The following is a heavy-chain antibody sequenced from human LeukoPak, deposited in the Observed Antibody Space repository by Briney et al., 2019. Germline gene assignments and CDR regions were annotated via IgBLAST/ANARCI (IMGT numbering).Heavy chain of an antibody. CDR3: GRDNWGRGSYSPGLDY. J-gene: IGHJ4*02. Sequence: GGSLRLSCAASGFTFSSYGMHWVRQAPGKGLEWVAVIWYDGSNKYYADSVKGRFTISRDNSKNTLYLQMNSLRAEDTAVYYCGRDNWGRGSYSPGLDYWGQGPLVTVS. V-gene: IGHV3-33*01. CDR2: IWYDGSNK. CDR1: GFTFSSYG. D-gene: IGHD1-26*01.